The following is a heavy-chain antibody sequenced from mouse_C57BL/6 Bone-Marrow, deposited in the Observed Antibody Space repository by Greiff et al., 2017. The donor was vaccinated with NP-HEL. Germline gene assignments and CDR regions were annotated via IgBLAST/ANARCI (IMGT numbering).Heavy chain of an antibody. CDR1: GYTFTEYT. D-gene: IGHD1-1*01. V-gene: IGHV1-62-2*01. CDR3: ARHAPYGIVPYYFDY. J-gene: IGHJ2*01. Sequence: QVQLQQSGAELVKPGASVKLSCKASGYTFTEYTIHWVKQRSGQGLEWIGWFYPGSGSIKYNEKFKDKATLTADKSSSKVYMEPSSLTSEDSAVYDCARHAPYGIVPYYFDYWGQGTTLTVSS. CDR2: FYPGSGSI.